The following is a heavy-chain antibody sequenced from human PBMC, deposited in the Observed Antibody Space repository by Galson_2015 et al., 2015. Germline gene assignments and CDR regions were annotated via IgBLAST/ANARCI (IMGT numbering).Heavy chain of an antibody. D-gene: IGHD2-2*01. CDR1: GYTFTSYD. CDR3: ARWTDCSSTSCYAEDMNWFDP. V-gene: IGHV1-8*01. CDR2: MNPNSGNT. J-gene: IGHJ5*02. Sequence: SVKVSCKASGYTFTSYDINWVRQAAGQGLEWMGWMNPNSGNTGYAQKFQGRVTMTRNTSISTAYMELSSLRSEDTAVYYCARWTDCSSTSCYAEDMNWFDPWGQGTLVTVSS.